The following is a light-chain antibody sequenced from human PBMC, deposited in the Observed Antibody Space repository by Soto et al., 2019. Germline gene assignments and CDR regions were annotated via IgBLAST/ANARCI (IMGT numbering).Light chain of an antibody. CDR1: QGIRND. CDR2: AAS. CDR3: FQVYNSPFP. J-gene: IGKJ3*01. Sequence: AIQMTQSPSSLSASVGDRVTITCRASQGIRNDLGWYQQKPGKAPKLLIYAASSLQSGVPSRFSGSGSGTDSLSTTTTLNLKDFAPNSFFQVYNSPFPSGLGTKLISN. V-gene: IGKV1-6*01.